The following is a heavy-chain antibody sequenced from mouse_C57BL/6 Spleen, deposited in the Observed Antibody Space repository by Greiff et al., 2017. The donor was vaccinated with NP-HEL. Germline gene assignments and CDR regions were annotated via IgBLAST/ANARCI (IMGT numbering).Heavy chain of an antibody. Sequence: EVQLQQSGPELVKPGASVKIPCKASGYTFTDYNMDWVKQSHGKSLEWIGDINPNNGGTIYNQKFKGKATLTVDKSSSTAYMELRSLTSEDTAVYYWARGSNPLYAMDYWGQGTSVTVSS. V-gene: IGHV1-18*01. CDR1: GYTFTDYN. D-gene: IGHD2-5*01. CDR3: ARGSNPLYAMDY. CDR2: INPNNGGT. J-gene: IGHJ4*01.